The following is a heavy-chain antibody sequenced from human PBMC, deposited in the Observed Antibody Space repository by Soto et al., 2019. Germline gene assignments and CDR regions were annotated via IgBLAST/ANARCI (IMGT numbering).Heavy chain of an antibody. Sequence: EVQLVESGGGLVQPGGSLRLSCAASGFIFSAYWMTWVRQAPGKGLEWVANINPDGSEKYYVDSVKGRFPISRDNVKNSLFLQVNNLRAEDTALYYCVRARIDVWGRGTLVTVSS. CDR2: INPDGSEK. V-gene: IGHV3-7*01. J-gene: IGHJ2*01. CDR3: VRARIDV. CDR1: GFIFSAYW.